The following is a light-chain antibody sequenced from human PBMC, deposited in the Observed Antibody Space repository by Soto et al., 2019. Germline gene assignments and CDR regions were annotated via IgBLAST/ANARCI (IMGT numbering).Light chain of an antibody. Sequence: QSVLTQSSSASASLGSSVKLTCTLSSDHNNYIIAWHQQHPGKAPRFLMTVEASGTYNKGSGIPDRFSGSSSGADRYLTXXXXXXXXXAXXYCEXXDNDTRVFGGGTKLTVL. V-gene: IGLV4-60*03. CDR1: SDHNNYI. CDR2: VEASGTY. J-gene: IGLJ2*01. CDR3: EXXDNDTRV.